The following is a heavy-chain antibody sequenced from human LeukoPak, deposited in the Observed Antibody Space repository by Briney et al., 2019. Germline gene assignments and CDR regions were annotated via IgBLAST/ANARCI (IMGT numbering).Heavy chain of an antibody. V-gene: IGHV1-2*02. J-gene: IGHJ4*02. D-gene: IGHD4-17*01. CDR1: GYTFTSYD. CDR3: ARLGLTVTSDIDW. Sequence: GASVKVSCKASGYTFTSYDINWVRQAPGQGLEWMGWINPYSGGTNYAQKFQGRVTMTRDTSISTAYMELNSLRSDDTAVYYCARLGLTVTSDIDWWGQGTLVTVSS. CDR2: INPYSGGT.